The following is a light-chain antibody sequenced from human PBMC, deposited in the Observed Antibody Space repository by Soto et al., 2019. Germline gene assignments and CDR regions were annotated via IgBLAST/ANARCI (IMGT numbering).Light chain of an antibody. CDR1: HDISTY. Sequence: DIPLTQSPSLLSASVGDRVTITCRASHDISTYLAWYQQKPGKAPKLMIYEASTLQSGVPSRFSGSGSGTEFTLTISGLLPEDFATYYCQQYNSYSTFGPATFGQGTKVDIK. J-gene: IGKJ1*01. CDR2: EAS. V-gene: IGKV1-9*01. CDR3: QQYNSYSTFGPAT.